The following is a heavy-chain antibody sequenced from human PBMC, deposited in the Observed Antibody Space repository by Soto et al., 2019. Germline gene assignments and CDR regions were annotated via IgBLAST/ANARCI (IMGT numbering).Heavy chain of an antibody. Sequence: QVQLVQSGAEVKKPGSSVKVSCKASGGTFSSYAISWVRQAPGQGLEWMGGIIPIFGTANYAQKFQGRVTITADESTGTAYMELSSLRSEDTAVYYCAEYYYGSGSYYNYYYYGMDVWGQGTTVTVSS. CDR1: GGTFSSYA. D-gene: IGHD3-10*01. J-gene: IGHJ6*02. CDR3: AEYYYGSGSYYNYYYYGMDV. V-gene: IGHV1-69*01. CDR2: IIPIFGTA.